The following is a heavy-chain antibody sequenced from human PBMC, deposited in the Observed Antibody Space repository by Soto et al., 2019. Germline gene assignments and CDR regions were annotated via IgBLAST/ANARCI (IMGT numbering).Heavy chain of an antibody. CDR1: GGSVSSGSYY. Sequence: SQTLSLTCTVSGGSVSSGSYYWSWIRQPPGKGLEWIGDINHSGRVNYSPSLKSRVTISLDTSKNQFSLPLSAVTAADTAMYYCSTRGYDTNGYYRFDPGGQGSLVTVSS. D-gene: IGHD3-22*01. CDR2: INHSGRV. CDR3: STRGYDTNGYYRFDP. J-gene: IGHJ5*01. V-gene: IGHV4-61*01.